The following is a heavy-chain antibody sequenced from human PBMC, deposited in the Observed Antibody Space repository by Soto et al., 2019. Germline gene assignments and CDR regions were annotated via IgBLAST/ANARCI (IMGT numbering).Heavy chain of an antibody. V-gene: IGHV4-59*01. CDR3: ARLWDTSSYYFDY. CDR2: IFYSGTT. CDR1: GGSLSSYF. J-gene: IGHJ4*01. Sequence: SETLSLTCSVSGGSLSSYFWSWIRQPPGKGLEWIGYIFYSGTTNYNPSLKSRVTISIDTSRNRFALKLNSVTAADTAVYYCARLWDTSSYYFDYWGHGIPVT. D-gene: IGHD5-18*01.